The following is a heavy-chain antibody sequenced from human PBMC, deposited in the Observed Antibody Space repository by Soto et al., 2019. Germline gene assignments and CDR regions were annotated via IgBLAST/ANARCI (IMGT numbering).Heavy chain of an antibody. Sequence: PSETLSLTCTVSGGSITSGGYDWSWIRQHPGKGLEWIGYIYYSGATYYNPSLKSRVTISVDTSKNQFSLKLSSVTAADTAVYYCARVYDFWSGYSEDAFDIWGQGTMVTVSS. J-gene: IGHJ3*02. CDR3: ARVYDFWSGYSEDAFDI. CDR1: GGSITSGGYD. V-gene: IGHV4-31*03. CDR2: IYYSGAT. D-gene: IGHD3-3*01.